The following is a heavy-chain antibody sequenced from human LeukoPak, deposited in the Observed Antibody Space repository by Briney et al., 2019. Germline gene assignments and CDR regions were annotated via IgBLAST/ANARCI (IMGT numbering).Heavy chain of an antibody. V-gene: IGHV1-18*01. CDR1: GYTFTSYG. CDR3: ARALGYDYVWGSYRYPAAY. J-gene: IGHJ4*02. D-gene: IGHD3-16*02. Sequence: ASVKVSCKASGYTFTSYGISLVRQAPGQGLEWMGWIGAYNGNTNYAQKLQGRVTMTTDTSTSTAYMELRSLRSDDTAVYYCARALGYDYVWGSYRYPAAYWGQGTLVTVSS. CDR2: IGAYNGNT.